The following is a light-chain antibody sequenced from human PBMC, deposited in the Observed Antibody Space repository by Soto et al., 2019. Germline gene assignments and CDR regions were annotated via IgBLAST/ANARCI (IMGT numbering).Light chain of an antibody. CDR2: GAS. CDR3: QQGHNWHLT. CDR1: QSISSE. V-gene: IGKV3-15*01. Sequence: EIVMTQSPATLSVSPGERATLSCRASQSISSELAWYQQRPGQPPRLLIYGASTRATGVPDRFTGSGSGSDFTLTISWLQSEDVEVYDWQQGHNWHLTCGQGPRLEI. J-gene: IGKJ2*01.